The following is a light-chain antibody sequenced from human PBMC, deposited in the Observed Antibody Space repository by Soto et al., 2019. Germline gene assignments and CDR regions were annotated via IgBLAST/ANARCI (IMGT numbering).Light chain of an antibody. CDR3: LHYNSYPYT. J-gene: IGKJ2*01. CDR1: QSISTW. CDR2: KAS. V-gene: IGKV1-5*03. Sequence: DFPMTQSPSTLSASVGDRVTITCRASQSISTWLAWYQQKPGKAPQVLLYKASSLEGGVPSRFSGSGSGTEFTLTINSLQPDDSATYYCLHYNSYPYTFGQGTQLEIK.